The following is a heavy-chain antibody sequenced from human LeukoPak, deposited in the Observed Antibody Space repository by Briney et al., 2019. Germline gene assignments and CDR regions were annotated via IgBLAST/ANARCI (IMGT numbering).Heavy chain of an antibody. D-gene: IGHD6-13*01. Sequence: PGGSLRLSCAAPGFTFSNHGMNWVRQAPGKGLEGVSGFSPSGDITYYADSVKGRFTVSRDNSKNTLYLQMNSLRAEDTAVYYCARGFSSSWYADYDAFDIWGQGTMVTVSS. CDR3: ARGFSSSWYADYDAFDI. V-gene: IGHV3-23*01. J-gene: IGHJ3*02. CDR1: GFTFSNHG. CDR2: FSPSGDIT.